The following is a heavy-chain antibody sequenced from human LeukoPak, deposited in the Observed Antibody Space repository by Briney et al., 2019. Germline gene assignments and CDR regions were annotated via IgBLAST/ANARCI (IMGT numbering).Heavy chain of an antibody. J-gene: IGHJ4*02. Sequence: SQTLSLTCTDSGGSISSGGYYWSWIRQHPGKGLERIGYIYYSGSTYYNPSLKSRVTISVDTSKNQFSLKLSSVTAADTAVYYCARSSGNSVLYDYWGQGTLVTVSS. CDR3: ARSSGNSVLYDY. V-gene: IGHV4-31*03. CDR2: IYYSGST. CDR1: GGSISSGGYY. D-gene: IGHD4-23*01.